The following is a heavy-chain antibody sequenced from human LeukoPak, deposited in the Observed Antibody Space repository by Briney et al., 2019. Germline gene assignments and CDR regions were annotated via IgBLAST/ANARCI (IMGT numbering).Heavy chain of an antibody. J-gene: IGHJ4*02. D-gene: IGHD2-15*01. CDR1: GFTFDNYA. V-gene: IGHV3-43*02. Sequence: GGSLRLSCAASGFTFDNYAMHWVRQAPGKGLEWVSLISGDGGSTYYADSVKGRFTISRDNSKNSLYLQRNSLRTEDTALYNCAKGVAPYYFDYWGQGTLVTVSS. CDR3: AKGVAPYYFDY. CDR2: ISGDGGST.